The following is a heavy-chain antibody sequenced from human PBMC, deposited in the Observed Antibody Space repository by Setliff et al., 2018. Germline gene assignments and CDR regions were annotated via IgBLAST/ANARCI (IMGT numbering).Heavy chain of an antibody. CDR1: GYTFTSYG. CDR2: ISAYNGNT. CDR3: ARGTDYHGSGSYWAKDV. V-gene: IGHV1-18*01. Sequence: ASVKVSCKASGYTFTSYGISWVRQAPGQGLEWMGWISAYNGNTNYAQKFQGRVTMTRDTSITTVYMDLSRLRSDDTAVYYCARGTDYHGSGSYWAKDVWGEGTTVTVSS. D-gene: IGHD3-10*01. J-gene: IGHJ6*04.